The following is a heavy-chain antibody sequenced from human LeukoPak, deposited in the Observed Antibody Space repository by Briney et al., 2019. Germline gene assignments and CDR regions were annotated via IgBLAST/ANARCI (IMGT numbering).Heavy chain of an antibody. J-gene: IGHJ4*02. V-gene: IGHV3-64D*06. Sequence: GGSLRLSCSASGFSFSSLRMHWVRQAPGKGLEYVSGISSDGGSTYYADSVKGRFTISRDNSKNTLFLQVSSLRPEDTAVYYCVNQISGWVYWGRGTLVTDCS. D-gene: IGHD6-19*01. CDR1: GFSFSSLR. CDR2: ISSDGGST. CDR3: VNQISGWVY.